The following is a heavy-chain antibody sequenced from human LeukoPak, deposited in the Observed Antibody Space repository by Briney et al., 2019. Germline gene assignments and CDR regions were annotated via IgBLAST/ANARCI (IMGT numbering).Heavy chain of an antibody. V-gene: IGHV1-2*02. CDR1: GYTFTGYY. Sequence: ASVTVSCKASGYTFTGYYMHWVRQAPGQGLEWMGWINPNSGGTNYAQKFQGRVTITRDTSISTAYLDLSRVRYEDTAVYYCARAGVGATNYYYYMDVWGKGTTVTVSS. D-gene: IGHD1-26*01. CDR3: ARAGVGATNYYYYMDV. J-gene: IGHJ6*03. CDR2: INPNSGGT.